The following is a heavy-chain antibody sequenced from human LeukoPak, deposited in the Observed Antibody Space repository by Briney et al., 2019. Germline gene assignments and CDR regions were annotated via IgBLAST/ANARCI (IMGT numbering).Heavy chain of an antibody. CDR3: TKGPWAGVSAARD. Sequence: GGSLRLSCAASGFTVGSNYMSWVRQAPGKGLEWVSTIYTGGDTYYADSVKGRFTISRDNSQNTVYLQMNSLRAEDTAVYYCTKGPWAGVSAARDWGQGTLVTVSS. D-gene: IGHD2-8*01. CDR1: GFTVGSNY. CDR2: IYTGGDT. V-gene: IGHV3-66*01. J-gene: IGHJ4*02.